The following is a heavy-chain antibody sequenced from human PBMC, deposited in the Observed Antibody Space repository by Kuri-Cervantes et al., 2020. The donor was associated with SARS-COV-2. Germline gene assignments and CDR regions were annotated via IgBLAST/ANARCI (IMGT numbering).Heavy chain of an antibody. CDR1: GCPFSSDNYY. Sequence: GSLRLSCTVSGCPFSSDNYYWGWIRQPPGKGLEWIGSIFRSGITYYNPSLKSRVTMSVGTTKNQFSLKLSSVTAADTAVYYCARIDYHTSGYYYYYYYMDVWGKGTTVTVSS. CDR3: ARIDYHTSGYYYYYYYMDV. V-gene: IGHV4-39*01. J-gene: IGHJ6*03. D-gene: IGHD3-22*01. CDR2: IFRSGIT.